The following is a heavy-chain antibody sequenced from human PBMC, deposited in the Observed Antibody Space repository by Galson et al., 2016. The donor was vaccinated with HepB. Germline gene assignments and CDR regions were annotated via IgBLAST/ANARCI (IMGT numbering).Heavy chain of an antibody. D-gene: IGHD6-19*01. CDR1: GGSMGSPNW. J-gene: IGHJ4*02. Sequence: SETLSLTCAVSGGSMGSPNWWSWVRQTPGRGLEWIGEIYHSGSTKYNPSLGSRVTMSIDKSNNQFSLEVTSVTAADTAIYYCARSPRVSVAAYFFDSWGQGTLVIVSS. CDR2: IYHSGST. V-gene: IGHV4-4*02. CDR3: ARSPRVSVAAYFFDS.